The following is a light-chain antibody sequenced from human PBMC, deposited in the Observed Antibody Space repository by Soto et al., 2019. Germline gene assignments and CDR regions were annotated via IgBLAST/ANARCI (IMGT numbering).Light chain of an antibody. CDR2: KAS. J-gene: IGKJ5*01. CDR1: QTISSW. Sequence: DIQMTQSPSTLSGSVGDRVTITCRASQTISSWLAWYQQKPGKAPKLLIYKASTLKGGVPSRFSGSGSGTEFTLTISSLQPDDFATYYCQQYENLPTFGQGTRLE. V-gene: IGKV1-5*03. CDR3: QQYENLPT.